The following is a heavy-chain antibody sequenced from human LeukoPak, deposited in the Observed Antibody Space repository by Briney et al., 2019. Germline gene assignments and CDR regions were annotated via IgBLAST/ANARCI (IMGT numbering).Heavy chain of an antibody. CDR3: ARLGTVGDWFDP. Sequence: SETLSLTCTVSGGSISSYYWSWIRQPPGKGLEWIGYIYYSGSTYYNPSLKSRVTISVDTSKNQFSLKLSSVTAADTAVYYCARLGTVGDWFDPWGQGTLVTVSS. CDR1: GGSISSYY. CDR2: IYYSGST. V-gene: IGHV4-59*01. D-gene: IGHD4-11*01. J-gene: IGHJ5*02.